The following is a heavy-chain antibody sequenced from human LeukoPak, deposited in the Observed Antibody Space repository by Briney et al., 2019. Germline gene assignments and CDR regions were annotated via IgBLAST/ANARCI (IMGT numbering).Heavy chain of an antibody. D-gene: IGHD5-18*01. CDR2: IRYDGSNK. J-gene: IGHJ4*02. Sequence: PGGSLRLSCAASGFTFSSYGMHWVRQAPGKGLEWVALIRYDGSNKYYADSVKGRFTISRDNSKNTLYLQMNSLRAEDTAVYYCAKEFVDTAMARGFDYWGQGTLVTVSS. CDR3: AKEFVDTAMARGFDY. CDR1: GFTFSSYG. V-gene: IGHV3-30*02.